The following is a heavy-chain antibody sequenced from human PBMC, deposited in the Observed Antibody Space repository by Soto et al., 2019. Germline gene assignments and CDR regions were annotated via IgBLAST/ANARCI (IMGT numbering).Heavy chain of an antibody. Sequence: ASVKVSCKASGYTFTGYYMHWVRQAPGQGLEWMGWINPNSGGTNYAQKFQGRVTMTRDTSINTAYMELSRLRSDDTAVYYCARDGLSSGWYSYGMDVWGQGTTVTVSS. CDR3: ARDGLSSGWYSYGMDV. J-gene: IGHJ6*02. CDR1: GYTFTGYY. CDR2: INPNSGGT. V-gene: IGHV1-2*02. D-gene: IGHD6-19*01.